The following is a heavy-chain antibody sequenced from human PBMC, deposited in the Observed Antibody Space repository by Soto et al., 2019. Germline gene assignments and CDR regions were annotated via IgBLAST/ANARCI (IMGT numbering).Heavy chain of an antibody. Sequence: GASVKVSCKASGYTFTGYYMHWVRQAPGQGLEWMGWINPNSGGTNYAQKFQGWVTMTRDTSISTAYMELSRLRSDDTAVYYCARAWGAAAGNFLSDYWGQGTLVTVSS. J-gene: IGHJ4*02. V-gene: IGHV1-2*04. CDR2: INPNSGGT. D-gene: IGHD6-13*01. CDR1: GYTFTGYY. CDR3: ARAWGAAAGNFLSDY.